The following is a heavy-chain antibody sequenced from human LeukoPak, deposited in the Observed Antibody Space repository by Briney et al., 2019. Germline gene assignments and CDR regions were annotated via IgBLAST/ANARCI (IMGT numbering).Heavy chain of an antibody. CDR1: GHTFTGYY. J-gene: IGHJ4*02. CDR3: ARVGGYSYGYFALF. Sequence: ASVKVSCKASGHTFTGYYMHWVRQAPGQGLEWMGWINPNSGGTNYAQKFQGRVTMTRDTSISTAYMELSRLRSDDTAVYYCARVGGYSYGYFALFWGQGTLVTVSS. CDR2: INPNSGGT. V-gene: IGHV1-2*02. D-gene: IGHD5-18*01.